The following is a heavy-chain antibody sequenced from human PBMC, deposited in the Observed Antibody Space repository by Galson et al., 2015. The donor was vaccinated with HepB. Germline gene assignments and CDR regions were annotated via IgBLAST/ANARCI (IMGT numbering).Heavy chain of an antibody. CDR2: ISWNSGST. D-gene: IGHD1-26*01. CDR1: GFTFDDYA. V-gene: IGHV3-9*01. CDR3: AKGWDSGSYLLDY. J-gene: IGHJ4*02. Sequence: SLRLSCAASGFTFDDYAMHWVRQAPGKGLEWVSGISWNSGSTGYADSVKGRFTISRDNAKNSLYLQMNSLRAEDTALYYCAKGWDSGSYLLDYWGQGTLVTVSS.